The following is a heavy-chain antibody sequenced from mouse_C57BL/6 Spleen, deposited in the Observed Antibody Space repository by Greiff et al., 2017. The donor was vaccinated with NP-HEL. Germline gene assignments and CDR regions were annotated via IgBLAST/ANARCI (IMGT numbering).Heavy chain of an antibody. CDR2: IYPGSGST. Sequence: QVQLQQPGAELVKPGASVKMSCKASGYTFTSYWITWVKQRPGQGLEWIGDIYPGSGSTNYNEKFKSKATLTVDTSSSTAYMQLSSLTSEDSAVYYCAREGGISTVEDGVWGTGGTVTVSS. CDR3: AREGGISTVEDGV. J-gene: IGHJ1*03. V-gene: IGHV1-55*01. D-gene: IGHD1-1*01. CDR1: GYTFTSYW.